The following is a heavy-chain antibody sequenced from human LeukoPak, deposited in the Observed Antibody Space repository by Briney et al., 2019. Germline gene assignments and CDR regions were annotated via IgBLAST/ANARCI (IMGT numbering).Heavy chain of an antibody. J-gene: IGHJ4*02. CDR3: ARDSRPTRNCLDY. V-gene: IGHV3-30-3*01. D-gene: IGHD1-14*01. Sequence: PGGSLRLSCAASGFTFSSYAMHWVRQAPGKGLEWVAVISYDGSNKYYADSVKCRLTISRDNSKNTLYLQMNSLRAEDTAVYYCARDSRPTRNCLDYWGQGTLVTVSS. CDR2: ISYDGSNK. CDR1: GFTFSSYA.